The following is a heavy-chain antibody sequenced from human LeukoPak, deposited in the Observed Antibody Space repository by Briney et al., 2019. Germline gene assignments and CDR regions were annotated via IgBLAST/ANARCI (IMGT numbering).Heavy chain of an antibody. CDR2: INHSGST. V-gene: IGHV4-34*01. CDR3: ARGRGGYSVDYFDY. Sequence: SETLSLTCAVYGGSFSGYYWSWIRQPPGKGLEWIGEINHSGSTNYNPSLKSRATISVDTSKNQFSLKLSSVTAADTAVYYCARGRGGYSVDYFDYWGQGTLVTVSS. J-gene: IGHJ4*02. CDR1: GGSFSGYY. D-gene: IGHD3-22*01.